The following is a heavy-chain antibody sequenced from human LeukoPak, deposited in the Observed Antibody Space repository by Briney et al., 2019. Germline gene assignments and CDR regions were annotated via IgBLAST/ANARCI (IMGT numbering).Heavy chain of an antibody. J-gene: IGHJ4*02. Sequence: ASVKISCKASGYTFTDYYLQWVRQAPGQGLEWMGWINPNSGDTNYAQKFQGRVTMTRDTSISTAHMEMSRLRSDDTAVYYCARANFLYCSSTTCLFDYWGQGTLVTVSS. V-gene: IGHV1-2*02. CDR2: INPNSGDT. D-gene: IGHD2-2*01. CDR1: GYTFTDYY. CDR3: ARANFLYCSSTTCLFDY.